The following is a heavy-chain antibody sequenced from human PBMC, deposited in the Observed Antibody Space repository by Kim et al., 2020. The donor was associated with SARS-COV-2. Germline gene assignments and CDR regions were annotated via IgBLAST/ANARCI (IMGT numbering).Heavy chain of an antibody. CDR2: ISSNGGST. D-gene: IGHD6-13*01. Sequence: GGSLRLSCSASGFTFSSYAMHWVRQAPGKGLEYVSAISSNGGSTYYADSVKGRFTISRDNSKNTLYLQMSSLRAEDTAVYYCLVMELNSSSWKWGYWGQGTLVTVSS. J-gene: IGHJ4*02. V-gene: IGHV3-64D*06. CDR3: LVMELNSSSWKWGY. CDR1: GFTFSSYA.